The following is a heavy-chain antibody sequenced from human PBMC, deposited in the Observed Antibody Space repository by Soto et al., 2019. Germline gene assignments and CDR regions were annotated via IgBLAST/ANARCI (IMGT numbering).Heavy chain of an antibody. Sequence: EVQLVESGGGLVKPGGSLRLSCAASGFTFSNAWMNWVRQAPGKGLEWVGRIKSKTDGGTPDYAAPVKGRFTISRDDSKNTLYLQMNSLKTEDTAVYYCTTGYSYGYGYFDYWGQGTLVTVSS. CDR1: GFTFSNAW. CDR2: IKSKTDGGTP. D-gene: IGHD5-18*01. V-gene: IGHV3-15*07. CDR3: TTGYSYGYGYFDY. J-gene: IGHJ4*02.